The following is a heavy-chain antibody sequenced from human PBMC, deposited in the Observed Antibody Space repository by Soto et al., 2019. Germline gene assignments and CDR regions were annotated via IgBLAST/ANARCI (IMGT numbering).Heavy chain of an antibody. J-gene: IGHJ5*02. CDR1: GGSISSYY. Sequence: SETLSLTCTVSGGSISSYYWSWIRQPPGKGLEWIGYIYYSGSTNYNPSLKSRVTISVDTSKNQFSLKLSSVTAADTAVYYCARRARCSSTSCYGWWFDPWGQGTLVTVSS. V-gene: IGHV4-59*08. CDR2: IYYSGST. CDR3: ARRARCSSTSCYGWWFDP. D-gene: IGHD2-2*01.